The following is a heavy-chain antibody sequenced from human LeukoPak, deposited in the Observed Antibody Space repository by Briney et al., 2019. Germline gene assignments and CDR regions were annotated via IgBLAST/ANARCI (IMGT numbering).Heavy chain of an antibody. Sequence: GGSLRLSCAVSGFTVSGDYMSWVRQAPGKGLEWVSYISSSGSMLHYADSVEGRFTISRDNAKNSLYLQMSSLRVEDTAVYYCTRRPYSSSWYYFDYWGQGTLVTVSS. CDR2: ISSSGSML. CDR3: TRRPYSSSWYYFDY. CDR1: GFTVSGDY. D-gene: IGHD6-13*01. J-gene: IGHJ4*02. V-gene: IGHV3-11*04.